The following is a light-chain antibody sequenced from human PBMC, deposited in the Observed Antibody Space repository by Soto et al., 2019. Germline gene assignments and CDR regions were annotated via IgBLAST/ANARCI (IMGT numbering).Light chain of an antibody. CDR3: SSYGGSNPVV. CDR2: EVS. J-gene: IGLJ2*01. Sequence: QSALTQPPSASGSPGQSVTISCTGSSSDVGGNNYVSWYQQHPGKAPKLMIYEVSKRPSGVPDPLSGSKSGNTASLTVSGLHSEDEADYYCSSYGGSNPVVFVVGTNLTLL. CDR1: SSDVGGNNY. V-gene: IGLV2-8*01.